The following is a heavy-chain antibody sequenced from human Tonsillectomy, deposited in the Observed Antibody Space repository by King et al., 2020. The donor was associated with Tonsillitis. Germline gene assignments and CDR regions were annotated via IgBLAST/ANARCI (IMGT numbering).Heavy chain of an antibody. Sequence: VQLVESGGGVVQPGRSLRLSCVASGFTFSNYGMHWVRQAPGKGLEWVTIISYDGSNTYYGDSVKGRFTISRDNSKNTLYLQMNSRRAEDTGVYHCARGEVTSYYYLERDYFYDAFYIWGPGRKVTVPS. CDR2: ISYDGSNT. J-gene: IGHJ3*02. V-gene: IGHV3-33*05. CDR1: GFTFSNYG. D-gene: IGHD3-10*01. CDR3: ARGEVTSYYYLERDYFYDAFYI.